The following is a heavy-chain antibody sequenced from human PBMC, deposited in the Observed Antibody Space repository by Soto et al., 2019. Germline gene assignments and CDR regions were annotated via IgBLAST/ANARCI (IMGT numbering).Heavy chain of an antibody. CDR2: ISGSDGSST. D-gene: IGHD6-13*01. CDR3: ARDASSWYYFHN. J-gene: IGHJ4*02. V-gene: IGHV3-23*01. CDR1: GFTFSSYA. Sequence: GGSLRLSCAASGFTFSSYAMSWVRQAPGKGLEWVSAISGSDGSSTSYADSVKGRITISRDNAKNTLYLQMNSLRDEDTAVYYCARDASSWYYFHNWGQGTLVTVSS.